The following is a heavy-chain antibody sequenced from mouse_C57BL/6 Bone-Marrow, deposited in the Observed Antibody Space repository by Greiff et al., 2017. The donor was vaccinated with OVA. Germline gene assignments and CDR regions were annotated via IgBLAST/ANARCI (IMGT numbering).Heavy chain of an antibody. CDR2: ISSGSSTI. CDR3: AELWLREDYYAMDY. V-gene: IGHV5-17*01. CDR1: GFTFSDYG. J-gene: IGHJ4*01. Sequence: EVQLVESGGGLVKPGGSLKLSCAASGFTFSDYGMHWVRQAPEKGLEWVAYISSGSSTIYYADTVKGRFTISRDNAKNTLFLQMTSLRSEDTAMYYCAELWLREDYYAMDYWGQGTSVTVSS. D-gene: IGHD2-2*01.